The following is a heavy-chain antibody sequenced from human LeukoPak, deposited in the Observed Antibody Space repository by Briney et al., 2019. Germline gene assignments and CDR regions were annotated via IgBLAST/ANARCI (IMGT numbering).Heavy chain of an antibody. Sequence: SETLSLTCAVYGGSFSGYYWSWIRQPPGKGLEWIGEINHSGSTNYNPSLKSRVTISVDTSKSQFSLKLSSVTAADTAVYYCARGMRPGQTTVTTPPGDYWGQGTLVTVSS. V-gene: IGHV4-34*01. CDR3: ARGMRPGQTTVTTPPGDY. CDR2: INHSGST. J-gene: IGHJ4*02. CDR1: GGSFSGYY. D-gene: IGHD4-17*01.